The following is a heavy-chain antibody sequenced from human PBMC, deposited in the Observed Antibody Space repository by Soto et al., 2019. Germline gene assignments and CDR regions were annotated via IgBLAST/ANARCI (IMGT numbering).Heavy chain of an antibody. CDR3: AAGRTGGSYYGMDV. D-gene: IGHD2-2*01. V-gene: IGHV1-58*01. CDR2: IVAGSGNT. CDR1: GFTFSDSA. Sequence: SVKVSCKVSGFTFSDSAVQWVRQARGQGLEWIGWIVAGSGNTNYAQKFQERVTITRDMSTSTAYMEVRSLRSEDTAVYYCAAGRTGGSYYGMDVWGQGTTVTGSS. J-gene: IGHJ6*02.